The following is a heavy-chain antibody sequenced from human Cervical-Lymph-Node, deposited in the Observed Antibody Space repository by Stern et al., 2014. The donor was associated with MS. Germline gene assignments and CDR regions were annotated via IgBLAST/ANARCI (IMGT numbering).Heavy chain of an antibody. CDR2: INSDGSSR. V-gene: IGHV3-74*01. Sequence: EVQLVESGGGLVQPGGSLRLSCAASGFPFSSYWMHWVRQAPGKGLVWVSRINSDGSSRSYADSVKGRFTISRDNAKNTLYLQMNSLRAEDTAVYYCARDPSYCGGDCYANWFDPWGQGTLVTVSS. J-gene: IGHJ5*02. CDR1: GFPFSSYW. D-gene: IGHD2-21*02. CDR3: ARDPSYCGGDCYANWFDP.